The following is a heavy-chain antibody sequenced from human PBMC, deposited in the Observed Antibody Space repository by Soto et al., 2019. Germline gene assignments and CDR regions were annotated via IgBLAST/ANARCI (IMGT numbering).Heavy chain of an antibody. J-gene: IGHJ5*02. V-gene: IGHV1-18*01. CDR1: GYTFTSYG. Sequence: QVQLVQSGAEVKKPGASAKVSCKASGYTFTSYGITWVRQAPGQGLEWMGWISGYNGNTNYAQKLQGRVTMTTDTSTSTAYMELRSLRSDDTAVYYCARSLDTYYYGANWFDPWGQGALVTVSS. D-gene: IGHD3-10*01. CDR2: ISGYNGNT. CDR3: ARSLDTYYYGANWFDP.